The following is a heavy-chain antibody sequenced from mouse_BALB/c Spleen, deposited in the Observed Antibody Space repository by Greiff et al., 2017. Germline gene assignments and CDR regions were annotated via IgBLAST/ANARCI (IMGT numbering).Heavy chain of an antibody. D-gene: IGHD1-1*01. CDR3: ARKGVYYGSSLYYAMDY. CDR1: GFTFSSFG. J-gene: IGHJ4*01. Sequence: EVKLMESGGGLVQPGGSRKLSCAASGFTFSSFGMHWVRQAPEKGLEWVAYISSGSSTIYYADTVKGRFTISRDNPKNTLFLQMTSLRSEDTAMYYCARKGVYYGSSLYYAMDYWGQGTSVTVSS. V-gene: IGHV5-17*02. CDR2: ISSGSSTI.